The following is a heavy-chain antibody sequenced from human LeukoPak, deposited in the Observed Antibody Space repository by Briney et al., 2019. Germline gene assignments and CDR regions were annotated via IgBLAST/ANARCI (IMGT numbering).Heavy chain of an antibody. J-gene: IGHJ4*02. CDR3: AKVGEQQLADY. V-gene: IGHV3-30*18. D-gene: IGHD6-13*01. CDR1: GFTFSSYG. Sequence: GGSQRLSCAASGFTFSSYGVHWVRQAPGKGLEWVAVISYDGSSKYYADSVKGRFTISRDNSKNTLYLQMNSLRGEDTAVYYCAKVGEQQLADYWGQGTLVTVSS. CDR2: ISYDGSSK.